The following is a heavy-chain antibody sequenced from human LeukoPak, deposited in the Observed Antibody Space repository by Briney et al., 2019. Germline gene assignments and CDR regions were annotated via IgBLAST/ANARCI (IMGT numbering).Heavy chain of an antibody. J-gene: IGHJ4*02. CDR3: ARRWGVGYKIYRCIDY. CDR2: INHSGST. Sequence: SETLSLTCAVYGGSFSGYYWSWIRQPPGKGLEWIGEINHSGSTNYNPSLKSRVSISVATSKNHFSLKLSSVTAADTAVYYCARRWGVGYKIYRCIDYWGQGTLVTVSS. D-gene: IGHD3-10*01. V-gene: IGHV4-34*01. CDR1: GGSFSGYY.